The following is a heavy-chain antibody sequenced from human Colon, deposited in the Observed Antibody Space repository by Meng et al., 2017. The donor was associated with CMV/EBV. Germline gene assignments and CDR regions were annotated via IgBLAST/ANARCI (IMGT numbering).Heavy chain of an antibody. J-gene: IGHJ5*02. CDR1: GFTFTDHY. CDR3: ARMWRGRWFAP. CDR2: IRNKANSYTT. V-gene: IGHV3-72*01. Sequence: AASGFTFTDHYMDWVRLAPGKGLEWVGRIRNKANSYTTEYAASVKGRFTISRDDSKSSVYLQMNSLKAEDTALYYCARMWRGRWFAPWGQGTLVTVSS. D-gene: IGHD2-21*01.